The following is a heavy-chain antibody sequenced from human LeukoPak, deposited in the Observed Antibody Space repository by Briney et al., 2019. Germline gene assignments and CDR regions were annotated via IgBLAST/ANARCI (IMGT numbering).Heavy chain of an antibody. J-gene: IGHJ3*02. CDR2: ISGSGGRT. CDR1: GFTFSSYA. CDR3: AKEGYCSGGSCYSGAFDI. V-gene: IGHV3-23*01. Sequence: GGSLRLSCAASGFTFSSYAMSWVRQAPGKGLEWVSAISGSGGRTYYADSVKGRFTISRDNSKNTLYLQMNSLRAEDTAVYYCAKEGYCSGGSCYSGAFDIWGQGTMVTVSS. D-gene: IGHD2-15*01.